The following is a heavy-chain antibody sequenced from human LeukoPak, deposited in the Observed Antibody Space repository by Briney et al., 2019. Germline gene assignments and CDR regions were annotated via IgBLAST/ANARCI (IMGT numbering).Heavy chain of an antibody. Sequence: GGSLRLSCAASGLTFSRYWMHWVRQAPGKGLVWVSRINNDGSSTTYADSVKGRFTISRDNAKNSLYLQMNSLRDEDTAVYYCARAKLGTFDPWGQGTLVTVSS. CDR1: GLTFSRYW. J-gene: IGHJ5*02. V-gene: IGHV3-74*01. CDR3: ARAKLGTFDP. CDR2: INNDGSST.